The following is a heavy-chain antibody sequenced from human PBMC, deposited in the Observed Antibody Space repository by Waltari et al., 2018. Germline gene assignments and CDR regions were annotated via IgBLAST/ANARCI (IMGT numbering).Heavy chain of an antibody. Sequence: IHWVRQAPGQRPEWMGWINAGNGNTKYSQKCQGRVTIIRDISASTAYMELHSLRSADTAVYYCARDSSGYNYGYGYWGQGTLVTVSS. J-gene: IGHJ4*02. V-gene: IGHV1-3*01. CDR3: ARDSSGYNYGYGY. D-gene: IGHD5-18*01. CDR2: INAGNGNT.